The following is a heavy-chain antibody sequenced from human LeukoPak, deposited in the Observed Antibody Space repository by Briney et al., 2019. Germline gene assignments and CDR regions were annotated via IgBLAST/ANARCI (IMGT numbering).Heavy chain of an antibody. Sequence: ASVKVSCKGSGYTSTSYYMHWVRQAPGQGLEWMGIINPSGGSTSYAQKFQGRVTMTRDTSTSTVYMELSSLRSEDTAVYYCARAPTTVYSYGCIDYWGQGTLVTVSS. D-gene: IGHD5-18*01. CDR3: ARAPTTVYSYGCIDY. CDR2: INPSGGST. J-gene: IGHJ4*02. CDR1: GYTSTSYY. V-gene: IGHV1-46*01.